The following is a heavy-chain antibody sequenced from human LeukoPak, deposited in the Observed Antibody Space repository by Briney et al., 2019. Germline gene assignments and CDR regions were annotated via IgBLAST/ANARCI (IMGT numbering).Heavy chain of an antibody. Sequence: PSETLSLTCAVYGGSFSGYYWSWIRQPPGNGLEWIGGINHSGSTNYNPSLKSRVTISVDTSKNQFSLKLSSVTAADTAVYYCARFPHRDYYYYYGMDVWGKGTTVTVSS. CDR2: INHSGST. CDR3: ARFPHRDYYYYYGMDV. CDR1: GGSFSGYY. J-gene: IGHJ6*04. V-gene: IGHV4-34*01.